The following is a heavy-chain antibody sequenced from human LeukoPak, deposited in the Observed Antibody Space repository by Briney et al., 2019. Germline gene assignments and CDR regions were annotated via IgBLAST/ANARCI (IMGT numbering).Heavy chain of an antibody. Sequence: SETLSLTCTVSGGSISSGGYYWSWIRQPPGKGLEWIGYIYHSGSTCYNPSLKSRVTISVDRSKNQFSLKLSSVTAADTAVYYCARTSPKTLLGIAARHDYYYMDVWGQGTLVTVSS. CDR3: ARTSPKTLLGIAARHDYYYMDV. CDR1: GGSISSGGYY. CDR2: IYHSGST. V-gene: IGHV4-30-2*01. J-gene: IGHJ6*03. D-gene: IGHD6-6*01.